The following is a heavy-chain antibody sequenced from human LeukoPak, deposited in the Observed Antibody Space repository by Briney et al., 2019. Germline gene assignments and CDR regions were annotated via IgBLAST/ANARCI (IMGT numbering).Heavy chain of an antibody. J-gene: IGHJ4*02. D-gene: IGHD3-10*01. Sequence: ASVKVSCKASGGTFSSYAISWVRQAPGQGLEWMGRIIPILGIANYAQKFQGRVTITAGKSTSTAYMELSSLRSEDTAVYYCARVSRIYGSGKGPFNYYFDYWGQGTLVTVSS. CDR2: IIPILGIA. V-gene: IGHV1-69*04. CDR3: ARVSRIYGSGKGPFNYYFDY. CDR1: GGTFSSYA.